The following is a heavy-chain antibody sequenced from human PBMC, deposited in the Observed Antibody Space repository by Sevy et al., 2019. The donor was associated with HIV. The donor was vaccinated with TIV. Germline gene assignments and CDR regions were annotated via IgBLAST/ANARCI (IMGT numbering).Heavy chain of an antibody. J-gene: IGHJ4*02. V-gene: IGHV3-7*01. Sequence: GESLKISCAASGFSFGNYWMNWVRQAPGKGLEWLANIKGDGSEKYYIDSIRDRFVISRDNARNTLYLQMSSLSAEDTAVYFCFRGHYYDNWGQRTLVTVSS. CDR3: FRGHYYDN. CDR2: IKGDGSEK. D-gene: IGHD3-10*01. CDR1: GFSFGNYW.